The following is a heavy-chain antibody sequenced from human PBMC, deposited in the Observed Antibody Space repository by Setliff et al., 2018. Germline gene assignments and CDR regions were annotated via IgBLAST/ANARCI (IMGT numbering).Heavy chain of an antibody. Sequence: SVMVSCKASGDPFNAYGVSWVRQAPGQRLEWMGAIIPVLGMTDYAQKFQGRLTITADQSTTTVYMELSSLRFDDTALYYCARGPSPTVTPSRLIYFYHMDVWGTGTTVTVSS. CDR3: ARGPSPTVTPSRLIYFYHMDV. CDR2: IIPVLGMT. CDR1: GDPFNAYG. D-gene: IGHD4-17*01. J-gene: IGHJ6*03. V-gene: IGHV1-69*10.